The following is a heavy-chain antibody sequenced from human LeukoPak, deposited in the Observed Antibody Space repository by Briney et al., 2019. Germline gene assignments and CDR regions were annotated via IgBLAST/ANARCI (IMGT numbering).Heavy chain of an antibody. CDR1: GGSISSGGYS. CDR3: AREGRGYSYGPTY. V-gene: IGHV4-31*11. Sequence: PAQTLSLTCAVSGGSISSGGYSWSWIRQHPGQGLEWIGYIYHDGSTYYNPSLKSRVTLSVDTSKKQFSLRLSSVTAADTAVYYCAREGRGYSYGPTYWGQGTLVTVSS. CDR2: IYHDGST. J-gene: IGHJ4*02. D-gene: IGHD5-18*01.